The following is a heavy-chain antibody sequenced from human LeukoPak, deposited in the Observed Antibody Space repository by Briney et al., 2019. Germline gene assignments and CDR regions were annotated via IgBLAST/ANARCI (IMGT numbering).Heavy chain of an antibody. CDR2: IYSGGST. D-gene: IGHD3-3*02. V-gene: IGHV3-53*01. CDR3: ARDISIAGCMDV. Sequence: GGSLRLSCAASGFTVSSNYMSWVRQAPGKGLEWVSVIYSGGSTYYADSVKGRFTISRDNSKNTLYLQMNSLRAEDTAVYYCARDISIAGCMDVWGQGTTVTVSS. CDR1: GFTVSSNY. J-gene: IGHJ6*02.